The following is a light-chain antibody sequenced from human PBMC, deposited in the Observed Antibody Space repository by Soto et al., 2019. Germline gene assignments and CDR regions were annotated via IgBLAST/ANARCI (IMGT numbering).Light chain of an antibody. V-gene: IGKV1-5*03. CDR1: QSISSW. CDR3: QQYSYFAT. CDR2: KAS. Sequence: DIQMTQSPSTLSASVGDRVTITCRASQSISSWLTWYQQKAGQAPKLLIYKASIVESGVPSRFSGSGSGTEFTLTISSLLPDESATYYCQQYSYFATFGQGTRVEVK. J-gene: IGKJ1*01.